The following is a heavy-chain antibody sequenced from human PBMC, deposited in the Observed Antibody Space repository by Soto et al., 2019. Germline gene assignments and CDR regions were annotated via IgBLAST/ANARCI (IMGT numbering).Heavy chain of an antibody. CDR1: GFTVSSNY. V-gene: IGHV3-66*01. D-gene: IGHD4-17*01. Sequence: QLGGSLRLSCAASGFTVSSNYMNWVRQAPGKGLEWVSVIYSGGSTYYADSVKGRFTISRDNSKNTLYLQMNSLRAEDTAVYYCARDPDGDYLGGEFDYWGQGTLVTVSS. CDR2: IYSGGST. J-gene: IGHJ4*02. CDR3: ARDPDGDYLGGEFDY.